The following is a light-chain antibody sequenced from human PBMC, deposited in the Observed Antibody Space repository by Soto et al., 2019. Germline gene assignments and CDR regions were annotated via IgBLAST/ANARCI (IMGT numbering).Light chain of an antibody. V-gene: IGKV3-15*01. J-gene: IGKJ4*01. CDR1: QTLYNN. CDR3: QQYSEWPLT. CDR2: GAS. Sequence: EIVMTQSPATLSVSPGERATLSCRASQTLYNNLAWYQQKLGQAPRLLIYGASARATDIPARFSGSGSGTECNLTISGLQSEDFAIYYCQQYSEWPLTFGGGTKVEIK.